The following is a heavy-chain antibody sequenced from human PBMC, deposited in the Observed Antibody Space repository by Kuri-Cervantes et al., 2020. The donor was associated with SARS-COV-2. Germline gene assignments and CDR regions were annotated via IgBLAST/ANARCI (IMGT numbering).Heavy chain of an antibody. J-gene: IGHJ4*02. CDR3: ARDLSIAVAAHYFDY. Sequence: ASVKVSCKASGYTFTGYYMHWVRQAPGQGLEWMGWINPNSGGTNYAQKFLGRVTMTRDTSISTAYMELSRLRPDDTAVYYCARDLSIAVAAHYFDYWGQGTLVTVSS. CDR1: GYTFTGYY. D-gene: IGHD6-19*01. V-gene: IGHV1-2*02. CDR2: INPNSGGT.